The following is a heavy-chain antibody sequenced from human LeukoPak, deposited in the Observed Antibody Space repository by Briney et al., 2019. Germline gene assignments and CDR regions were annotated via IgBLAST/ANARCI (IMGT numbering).Heavy chain of an antibody. CDR1: GFTFSSSY. CDR2: IEEDGNEK. CDR3: ARRMAVDV. Sequence: GGSLTLSCTASGFTFSSSYMTWVRQAPGKGLEWVGYIEEDGNEKYYVYTVKGRFNISREKAKNSLYLQMSSLRAEDTAVYYCARRMAVDVWGQGTLVTVSS. D-gene: IGHD6-19*01. J-gene: IGHJ4*02. V-gene: IGHV3-7*01.